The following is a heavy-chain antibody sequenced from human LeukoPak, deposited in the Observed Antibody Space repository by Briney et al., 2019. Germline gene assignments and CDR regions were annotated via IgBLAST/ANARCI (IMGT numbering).Heavy chain of an antibody. CDR1: GFTFSTYS. CDR3: AREVYDSGSYYFDY. Sequence: PGGSLRLSCAASGFTFSTYSMNRVRQAPGKGLEWVSYISSRSITLYYADSVKGRFTISRDNAKNSLYLQMNSLRDEDTAVYYCAREVYDSGSYYFDYWGQGTLVTVSS. D-gene: IGHD3-10*01. V-gene: IGHV3-48*02. J-gene: IGHJ4*02. CDR2: ISSRSITL.